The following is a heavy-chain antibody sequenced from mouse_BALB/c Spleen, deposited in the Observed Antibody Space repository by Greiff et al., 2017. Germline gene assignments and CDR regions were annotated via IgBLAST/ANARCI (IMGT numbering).Heavy chain of an antibody. CDR2: IDPANGNT. CDR3: ARQRGPR. D-gene: IGHD3-1*01. V-gene: IGHV14-3*02. CDR1: GFNIKDTY. Sequence: EVQLVESGAELVKPGASVKLSCTASGFNIKDTYMHWVKQRPEQGLEWIGRIDPANGNTKYDPKFQGKATITADTSSNTAYLQLSSLTSEDTAVYYCARQRGPRWGQGTSVTVSS. J-gene: IGHJ4*01.